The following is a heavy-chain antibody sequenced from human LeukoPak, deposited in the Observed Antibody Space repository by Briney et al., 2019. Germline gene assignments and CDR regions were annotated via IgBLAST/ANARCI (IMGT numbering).Heavy chain of an antibody. CDR3: TRELSTYYYDSSGYYPDY. CDR1: GFTFGDYA. CDR2: IRSKAYGGTT. D-gene: IGHD3-22*01. J-gene: IGHJ4*02. V-gene: IGHV3-49*04. Sequence: GGSLRLSCTASGFTFGDYAMSWVRQAPGKGLEWVGFIRSKAYGGTTEYAASVKGRFTISRDDSKSIAYLQSNSLKTEDTAVYYCTRELSTYYYDSSGYYPDYWGQGNLVSVSS.